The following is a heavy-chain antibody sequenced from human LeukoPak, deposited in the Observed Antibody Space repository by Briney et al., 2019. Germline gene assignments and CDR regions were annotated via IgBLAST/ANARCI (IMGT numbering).Heavy chain of an antibody. V-gene: IGHV4-30-2*01. CDR2: IYHSGST. D-gene: IGHD6-6*01. J-gene: IGHJ4*02. Sequence: EASQTLSLTCAVSGGSISSGGYSWSWIRQPPGKGLEWIGYIYHSGSTYYNPSLKSRVTISVDTSKNQFSLKLSSVTAADTAVYYCARGRIAARADYWGQGTLVTVSS. CDR1: GGSISSGGYS. CDR3: ARGRIAARADY.